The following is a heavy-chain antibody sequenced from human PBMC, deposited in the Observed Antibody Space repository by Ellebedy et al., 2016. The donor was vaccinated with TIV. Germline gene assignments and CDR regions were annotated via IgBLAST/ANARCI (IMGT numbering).Heavy chain of an antibody. D-gene: IGHD3-22*01. CDR1: GVSITSHF. CDR2: IYYSGIT. Sequence: SETLSLTCAVSGVSITSHFWTWIRQPAGGGLEWIGTIYYSGITYYNPSLKSRVTIYVDTSKNQVSLRLSSVTATDTAVYYCARHDPRYYESSGFYYGGWFDPWGQGTLVTVSS. V-gene: IGHV4-59*05. CDR3: ARHDPRYYESSGFYYGGWFDP. J-gene: IGHJ5*02.